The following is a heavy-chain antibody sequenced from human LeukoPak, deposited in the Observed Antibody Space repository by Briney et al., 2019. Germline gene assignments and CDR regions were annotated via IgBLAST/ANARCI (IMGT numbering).Heavy chain of an antibody. CDR1: GGSISSYY. Sequence: PSETLSLTCTVSGGSISSYYWSWIRQPPGKGLEWIGYIYYSGNTNYNPSLKSRVTISVDTSKNQFSLKLSSVTAADTAVYYCASPRVSGSYYYFDYWGQGTLVTVSS. V-gene: IGHV4-59*12. D-gene: IGHD1-26*01. CDR2: IYYSGNT. J-gene: IGHJ4*02. CDR3: ASPRVSGSYYYFDY.